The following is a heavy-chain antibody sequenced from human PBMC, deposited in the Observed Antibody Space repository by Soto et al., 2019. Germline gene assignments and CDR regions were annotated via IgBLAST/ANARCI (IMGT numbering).Heavy chain of an antibody. CDR1: GGSISSSNW. CDR3: AQRTLTNWFDP. J-gene: IGHJ5*02. CDR2: IYHSGST. V-gene: IGHV4-4*02. Sequence: PSETLSLTCAVSGGSISSSNWWSWVRQPPGKGLEWIGEIYHSGSTNYNPSLKGRVTISVDKSKNQFSLQLNSVTATDTAVYYCAQRTLTNWFDPWGQGTPVTVSS. D-gene: IGHD4-4*01.